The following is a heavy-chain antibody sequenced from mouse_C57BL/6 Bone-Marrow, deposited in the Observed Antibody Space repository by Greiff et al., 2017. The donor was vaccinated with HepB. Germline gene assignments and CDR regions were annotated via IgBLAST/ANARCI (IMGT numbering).Heavy chain of an antibody. J-gene: IGHJ3*01. D-gene: IGHD1-1*01. Sequence: EVKLVESGPELVKPGASVKMSCKASGYTFTDYYMHWVKQSHGKSLEWIGYIYPNNGGNGYNQKFKGKATLTVDKSSSTAYMELRSLTSEDSAVYYCARSLLLRYRFAYWGQGTLVTVSA. CDR2: IYPNNGGN. CDR3: ARSLLLRYRFAY. CDR1: GYTFTDYY. V-gene: IGHV1-34*01.